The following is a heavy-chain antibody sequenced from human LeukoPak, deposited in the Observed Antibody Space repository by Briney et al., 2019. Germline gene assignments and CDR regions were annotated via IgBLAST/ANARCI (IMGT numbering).Heavy chain of an antibody. Sequence: PGGSLRLSCAASGFTFSIYAMHWVRQAPGKGLEHVSGISYNGSQTYYGNSVKDRFTISRDSAKNTVYLQMASLRVDDMAVYYCVRDRGGSGWYYFDYWGQGTLVTVSS. V-gene: IGHV3-64*01. CDR1: GFTFSIYA. CDR3: VRDRGGSGWYYFDY. CDR2: ISYNGSQT. J-gene: IGHJ4*02. D-gene: IGHD6-19*01.